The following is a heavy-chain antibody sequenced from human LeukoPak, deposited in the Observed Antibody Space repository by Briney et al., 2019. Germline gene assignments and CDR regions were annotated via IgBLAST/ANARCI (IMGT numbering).Heavy chain of an antibody. Sequence: GGSLRLSCAASGFTFGPYTMNWVRQAPGKGLEWVSYISSSSDTIYYADSVKGRFTISRDNAKNSLYLQMNSLRAEDTAVYYCARDLRFFWGQGTLVTVSS. D-gene: IGHD4-17*01. J-gene: IGHJ4*02. CDR2: ISSSSDTI. CDR1: GFTFGPYT. CDR3: ARDLRFF. V-gene: IGHV3-48*01.